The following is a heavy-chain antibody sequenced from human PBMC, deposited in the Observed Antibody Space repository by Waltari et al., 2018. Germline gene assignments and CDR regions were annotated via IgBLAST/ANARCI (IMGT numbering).Heavy chain of an antibody. Sequence: QVQLQESGPGLVKPSETLSLTCAVSGYSISSGYYWGWIRQPPGKGLEWIGSIYHSGSTDYNPSRKSRVTISVDTSKNQFSRKLSSVTAADTAVYYCARRPRYCTGGVCYPFDPWGQGTLVTVSS. CDR2: IYHSGST. CDR3: ARRPRYCTGGVCYPFDP. D-gene: IGHD2-8*02. CDR1: GYSISSGYY. V-gene: IGHV4-38-2*01. J-gene: IGHJ5*02.